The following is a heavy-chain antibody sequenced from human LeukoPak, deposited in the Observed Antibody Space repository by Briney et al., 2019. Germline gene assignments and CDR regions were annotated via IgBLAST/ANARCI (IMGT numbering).Heavy chain of an antibody. V-gene: IGHV5-10-1*01. Sequence: ESLKISCKGSGYSFTSYWINGVRQVPGKSPEVMGRVDPSDSYTNYSPSFQGHVSISTDKSIGTAYLQWNSLKASDTGTYYCATGVGDTAMVIDYWGQGTLVTVSS. D-gene: IGHD5-18*01. CDR1: GYSFTSYW. J-gene: IGHJ4*02. CDR3: ATGVGDTAMVIDY. CDR2: VDPSDSYT.